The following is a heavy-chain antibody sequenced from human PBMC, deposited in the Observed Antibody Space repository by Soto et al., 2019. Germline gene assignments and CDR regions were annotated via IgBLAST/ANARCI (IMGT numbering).Heavy chain of an antibody. D-gene: IGHD4-17*01. CDR2: INAGNGNT. V-gene: IGHV1-3*01. CDR3: ARQTTGQYYYYYGMDV. J-gene: IGHJ6*02. Sequence: ASVKVSCRASGYTFTSYAMHWVRQAPGQRLEWMGWINAGNGNTKYSQKFQGRVPITRDTSASTAYMELSSLRSEDTAVYYCARQTTGQYYYYYGMDVRGQGTTVTVSS. CDR1: GYTFTSYA.